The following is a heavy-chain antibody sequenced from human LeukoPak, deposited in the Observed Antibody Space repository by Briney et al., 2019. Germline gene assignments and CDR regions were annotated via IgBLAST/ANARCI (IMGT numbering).Heavy chain of an antibody. J-gene: IGHJ5*02. Sequence: GGSLRLSCAASGFTFRNYAMSWVRQAPGKGLEWVSAISGSGDTIYYADSVKGRFTISRDNSKNTLYLQMHSRRAEDTAVYFCTSFPLMKFILTPPRPWGQGTLVTVSS. CDR2: ISGSGDTI. CDR1: GFTFRNYA. D-gene: IGHD2/OR15-2a*01. CDR3: TSFPLMKFILTPPRP. V-gene: IGHV3-23*01.